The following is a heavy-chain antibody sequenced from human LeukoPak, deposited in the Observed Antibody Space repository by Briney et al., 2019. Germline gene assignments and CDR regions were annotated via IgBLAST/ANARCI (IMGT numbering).Heavy chain of an antibody. CDR1: GYTLTELS. J-gene: IGHJ4*02. D-gene: IGHD5-18*01. Sequence: ASVKVSRKVSGYTLTELSMHWVRQAPGKGLEWMGGFDPEDGETIYAQKFQGRVTMTEDTSTDTAYMELSSLRSEDTAVYYCATESPRGYSSRLDYWGQGTLVTVSS. V-gene: IGHV1-24*01. CDR3: ATESPRGYSSRLDY. CDR2: FDPEDGET.